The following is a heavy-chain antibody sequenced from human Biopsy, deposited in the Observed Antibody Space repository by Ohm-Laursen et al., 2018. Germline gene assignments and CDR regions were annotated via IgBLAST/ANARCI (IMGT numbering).Heavy chain of an antibody. V-gene: IGHV4-59*01. Sequence: GTLSLTCAVSGDSISSYYWSWIRQPPGKGLQWIGYVYYTGSTDYNPSLQSRVTISVDTSKNHFSLRLRSVTPADTAIYYCARDRGYYSDRTAPGYFDLWGRGTLVTVSS. J-gene: IGHJ2*01. CDR1: GDSISSYY. D-gene: IGHD3-22*01. CDR3: ARDRGYYSDRTAPGYFDL. CDR2: VYYTGST.